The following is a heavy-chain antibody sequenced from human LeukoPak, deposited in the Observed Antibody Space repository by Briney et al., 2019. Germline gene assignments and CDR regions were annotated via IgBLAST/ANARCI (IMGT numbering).Heavy chain of an antibody. Sequence: PGGSLRLSCAASGFTFSSYEMNWVRQAPGKGLEWVSYISSSGSTIYYADFVKGRFTISRDNAKNSLYLQMNSLRAEDTAVYYCARDPGDYYDSSGYYYPYWGQGTLVTVSS. J-gene: IGHJ4*02. CDR1: GFTFSSYE. D-gene: IGHD3-22*01. CDR2: ISSSGSTI. CDR3: ARDPGDYYDSSGYYYPY. V-gene: IGHV3-48*03.